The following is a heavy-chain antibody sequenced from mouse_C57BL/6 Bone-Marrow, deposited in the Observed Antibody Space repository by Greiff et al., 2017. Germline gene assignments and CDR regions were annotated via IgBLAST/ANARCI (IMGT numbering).Heavy chain of an antibody. CDR1: GYTFTSYW. V-gene: IGHV1-72*01. CDR2: IDPNSGGT. Sequence: VQLQQSGAELVKPGASVKMSCKASGYTFTSYWMHWVKQRPGRGLEWIGRIDPNSGGTKYNEKFKSKATLTVDKPSRTAYMQLSSLNSEDSAVYDCARSGTAQATYAMDYWGQGTSVTVSS. D-gene: IGHD3-2*02. J-gene: IGHJ4*01. CDR3: ARSGTAQATYAMDY.